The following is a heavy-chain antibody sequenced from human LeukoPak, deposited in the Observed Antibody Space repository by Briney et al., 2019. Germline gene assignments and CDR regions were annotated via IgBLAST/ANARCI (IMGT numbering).Heavy chain of an antibody. Sequence: KTGGPLRLSCAPSGFPFSSYSMNGLRQAPGKGREWVSSISSSSSYIYYADSVKGRFTISRDNAKNSLYLQMNSLRAEDTAVYYCARDRGAMVSRWGQGTLVTVSS. CDR2: ISSSSSYI. J-gene: IGHJ4*02. D-gene: IGHD5-18*01. V-gene: IGHV3-21*01. CDR3: ARDRGAMVSR. CDR1: GFPFSSYS.